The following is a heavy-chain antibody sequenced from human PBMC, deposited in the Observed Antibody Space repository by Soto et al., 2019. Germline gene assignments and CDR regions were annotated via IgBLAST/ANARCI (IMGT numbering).Heavy chain of an antibody. CDR1: GGSIGSYH. Sequence: SETLSLTCTVSGGSIGSYHWSWVRQPPGKGLEWIASVYYTGTTNYNPSLGSRVTISIDAPENQISLKLTSVTAADTAFYYCARDTVLTGMFDLWGQGTLVTVS. CDR3: ARDTVLTGMFDL. D-gene: IGHD4-17*01. V-gene: IGHV4-59*01. CDR2: VYYTGTT. J-gene: IGHJ5*02.